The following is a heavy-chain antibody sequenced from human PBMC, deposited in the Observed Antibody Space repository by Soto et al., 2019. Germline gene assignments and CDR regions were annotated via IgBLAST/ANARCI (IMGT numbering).Heavy chain of an antibody. Sequence: QVQLQESGPGLVKPSGTLSLTCAVSGGSISSSNWWSWGRQPPGKRLEWGGEIYNSGSTNYNPSLKRPVPVSVDESKSQIPLTLSSVTAAATAVYYCARDRGTSASSDPPIHFQHWGQGTLVTVSS. CDR1: GGSISSSNW. CDR2: IYNSGST. D-gene: IGHD1-1*01. V-gene: IGHV4-4*02. J-gene: IGHJ1*01. CDR3: ARDRGTSASSDPPIHFQH.